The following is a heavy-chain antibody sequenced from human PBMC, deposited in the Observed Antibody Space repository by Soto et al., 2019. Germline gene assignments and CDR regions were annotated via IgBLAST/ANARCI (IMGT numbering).Heavy chain of an antibody. D-gene: IGHD4-17*01. V-gene: IGHV1-18*04. J-gene: IGHJ1*01. CDR2: ISPLKGRT. CDR1: GYTFTSYG. Sequence: QVQLVQSGPDLKRPGASMKVSCKASGYTFTSYGISWGRQAPGQGLEWMAWISPLKGRTQYSQKAQGRVTLSTDTSSNTAYMEMTTLRVDDTDVYYCAMDYGDRPEYFKHWGQGTLVTVS. CDR3: AMDYGDRPEYFKH.